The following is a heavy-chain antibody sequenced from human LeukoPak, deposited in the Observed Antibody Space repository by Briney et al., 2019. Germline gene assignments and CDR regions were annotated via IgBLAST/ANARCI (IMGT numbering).Heavy chain of an antibody. J-gene: IGHJ6*02. CDR1: GFTFSSYW. Sequence: PGGSLRLSCAASGFTFSSYWMHWVRQAPGKGLVWVSRINSDGSSTSYADSVKGRFTISRDNAKNTLYLQMNSLRAEDTAVYYCARPFAYYDFWSGYYPSHNYNYYGMDVWGQGTTVTVSS. CDR3: ARPFAYYDFWSGYYPSHNYNYYGMDV. V-gene: IGHV3-74*01. CDR2: INSDGSST. D-gene: IGHD3-3*01.